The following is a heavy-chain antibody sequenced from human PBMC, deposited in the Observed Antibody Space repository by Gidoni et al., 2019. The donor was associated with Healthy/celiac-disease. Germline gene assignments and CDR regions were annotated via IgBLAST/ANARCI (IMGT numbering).Heavy chain of an antibody. Sequence: QVTLVESGGGVVQPGRTLRLSCAADGFTFSRYGMQWGCQAPGTGLEWGAVIWYDGSNKYYADSVKGRFTISRDNSKNTLYLQMNSLRAEDTAVYYCARGATYYDFWSGWFDPWGQGTLVTVSS. J-gene: IGHJ5*02. CDR3: ARGATYYDFWSGWFDP. V-gene: IGHV3-33*01. D-gene: IGHD3-3*01. CDR2: IWYDGSNK. CDR1: GFTFSRYG.